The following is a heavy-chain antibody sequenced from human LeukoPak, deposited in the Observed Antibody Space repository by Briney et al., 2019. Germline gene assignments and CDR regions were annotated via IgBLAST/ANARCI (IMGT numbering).Heavy chain of an antibody. J-gene: IGHJ1*01. D-gene: IGHD3-3*01. Sequence: ASVKVSCKASGYTLTSYGIIWVRQAPGQGLEWMGGIRTYDDNANYAERLQGRVTMTTDTSTSTAYMELRSLRSDDTAVYYCARDRRLRFLEWSSIGYFQHWGQGTLVTVSS. V-gene: IGHV1-18*01. CDR3: ARDRRLRFLEWSSIGYFQH. CDR1: GYTLTSYG. CDR2: IRTYDDNA.